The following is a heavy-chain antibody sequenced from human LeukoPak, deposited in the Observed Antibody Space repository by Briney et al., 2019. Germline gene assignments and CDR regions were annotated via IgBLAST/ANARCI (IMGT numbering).Heavy chain of an antibody. D-gene: IGHD6-6*01. CDR1: GGSFSGYY. Sequence: SETLSLTCAVYGGSFSGYYWSWIRQPPGKGLEWIGEINHSGSTNYNPSLKSRVTISVDTSKNQFSLKLSSVTAADTAVYYCARGPPISSIAARRVDYWGQGTLVTVS. CDR3: ARGPPISSIAARRVDY. J-gene: IGHJ4*02. V-gene: IGHV4-34*01. CDR2: INHSGST.